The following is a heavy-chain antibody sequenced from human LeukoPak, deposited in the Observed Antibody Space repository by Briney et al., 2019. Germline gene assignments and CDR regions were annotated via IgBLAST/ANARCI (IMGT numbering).Heavy chain of an antibody. V-gene: IGHV3-23*01. CDR1: GFTFSSYA. CDR3: ARDSCGSPSCFDY. CDR2: ISGSGDNT. Sequence: GGSLRLSCAASGFTFSSYAMSWVRQAPGKGLEWVSGISGSGDNTYYADSVKGRFTISRDNSKNTLFLQVNSLRAEDTAVYYCARDSCGSPSCFDYWGQGTLVTVSS. D-gene: IGHD2-2*01. J-gene: IGHJ4*02.